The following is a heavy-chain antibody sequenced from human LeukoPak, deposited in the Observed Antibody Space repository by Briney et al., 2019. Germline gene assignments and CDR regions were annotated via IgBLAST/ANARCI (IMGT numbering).Heavy chain of an antibody. V-gene: IGHV3-73*01. Sequence: GGSLRLPCAASGFTFSGSAMHWVRQASGKGLEWVGRIRSKANSYATAYAASVKGRFTISRDDSKNTAYLQMSSLKTEDTAVYYCTRQGYGDYDGYWGQGTLVTVSS. J-gene: IGHJ4*02. CDR1: GFTFSGSA. CDR2: IRSKANSYAT. CDR3: TRQGYGDYDGY. D-gene: IGHD4-17*01.